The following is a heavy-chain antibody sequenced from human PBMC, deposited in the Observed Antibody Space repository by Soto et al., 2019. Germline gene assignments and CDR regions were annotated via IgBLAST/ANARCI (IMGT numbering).Heavy chain of an antibody. CDR2: SSGSGGST. D-gene: IGHD3-22*01. CDR3: ASYYYDSSGYLHY. CDR1: GITFIADA. J-gene: IGHJ4*02. Sequence: GSLRLSCSASGITFIADAMSWVRQAPGKGLEWVSASSGSGGSTYYADSLQGRFTISRDNSKNTLYLQMNSLIAEDTAVYYCASYYYDSSGYLHYWRQGTLVNVSS. V-gene: IGHV3-23*01.